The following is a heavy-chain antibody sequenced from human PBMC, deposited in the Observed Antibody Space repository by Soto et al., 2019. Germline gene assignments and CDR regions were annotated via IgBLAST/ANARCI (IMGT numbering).Heavy chain of an antibody. CDR1: GFTFSSYA. CDR3: ARDLVSGYYSAFDY. J-gene: IGHJ4*02. CDR2: ISYDGSNK. V-gene: IGHV3-30-3*01. D-gene: IGHD3-22*01. Sequence: QVQLVESGGGVVQPGRSLRLSCAASGFTFSSYAMHWVRQAPGKGLEWVAVISYDGSNKYYADSVKGRFTISRDNSKNTLYLQMNSLRAEDTAVYYCARDLVSGYYSAFDYWGQGTLVTVSS.